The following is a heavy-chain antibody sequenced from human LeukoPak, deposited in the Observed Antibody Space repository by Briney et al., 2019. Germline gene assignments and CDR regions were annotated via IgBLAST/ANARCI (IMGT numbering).Heavy chain of an antibody. CDR3: ARDGLGPYCGGDCFSHDAFDT. D-gene: IGHD2-21*01. CDR1: GASISSYY. J-gene: IGHJ3*02. CDR2: MYTSGST. Sequence: PSETLSLTCSVSGASISSYYWSWIRQPAGKGLEWIGRMYTSGSTDYNPSLKSRVTMSVDTSKNQFSLRLSSVTAADTAVYYCARDGLGPYCGGDCFSHDAFDTWGQGTMVTVSS. V-gene: IGHV4-4*07.